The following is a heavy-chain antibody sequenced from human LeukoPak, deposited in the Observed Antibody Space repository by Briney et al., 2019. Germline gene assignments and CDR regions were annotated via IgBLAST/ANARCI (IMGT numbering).Heavy chain of an antibody. D-gene: IGHD6-19*01. CDR1: GYTFTSYA. J-gene: IGHJ4*02. CDR2: ISAYNGNT. CDR3: ARVGQQWLPDY. V-gene: IGHV1-18*01. Sequence: GASVKVSCEASGYTFTSYAMHWVRQAPGQRLEWMGWISAYNGNTNYAQKLQGRVTMTTDTSTSTAYMELRSLRSDDTAVYYCARVGQQWLPDYWGQGTLVTVSS.